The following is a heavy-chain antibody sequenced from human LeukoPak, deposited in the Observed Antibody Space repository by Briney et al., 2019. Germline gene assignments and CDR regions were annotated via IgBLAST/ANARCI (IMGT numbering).Heavy chain of an antibody. J-gene: IGHJ4*02. CDR1: GYTFTTYA. V-gene: IGHV7-4-1*02. CDR2: INTNTGNP. D-gene: IGHD3-10*01. CDR3: GREYIDPTPEDYGSGSYIDY. Sequence: ASVKVSCKASGYTFTTYAMNWVRQAPGQGLEWMGWINTNTGNPTYAQGFTGRFVFSLDTSVSTAYLQISSLKAEDTAVYYCGREYIDPTPEDYGSGSYIDYWGQGTLVTVSS.